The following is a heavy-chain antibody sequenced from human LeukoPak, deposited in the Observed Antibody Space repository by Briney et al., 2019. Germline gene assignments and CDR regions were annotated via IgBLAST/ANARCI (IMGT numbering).Heavy chain of an antibody. CDR3: SKDAQRGFDYSNSLEY. Sequence: SGGSLTLSCAASGFTFSHYGFHWVRQAPGKGLEWVAVIWSDGTNKYYGDSVKGRFMIYRDDSQNAVYLQMNSLRAEDTAVYYCSKDAQRGFDYSNSLEYWGQGSLVTVSS. CDR2: IWSDGTNK. CDR1: GFTFSHYG. V-gene: IGHV3-33*06. J-gene: IGHJ4*02. D-gene: IGHD4-11*01.